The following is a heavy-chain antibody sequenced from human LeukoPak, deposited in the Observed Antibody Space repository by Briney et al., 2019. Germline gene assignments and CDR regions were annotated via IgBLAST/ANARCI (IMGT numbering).Heavy chain of an antibody. CDR2: IIPIFGSA. CDR1: GGTFSSYA. J-gene: IGHJ4*02. Sequence: SVKVSCKASGGTFSSYAISWVRQAPGQGLEWMGRIIPIFGSANYAQKFQGRVTITTDESTSTAYMELSSLRSEDTAVYYCARDLSSSITMVVVVNYQDSFDYWGQGTLVTVSS. D-gene: IGHD3-22*01. V-gene: IGHV1-69*05. CDR3: ARDLSSSITMVVVVNYQDSFDY.